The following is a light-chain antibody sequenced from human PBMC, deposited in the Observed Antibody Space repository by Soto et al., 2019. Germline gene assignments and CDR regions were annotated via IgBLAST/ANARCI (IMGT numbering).Light chain of an antibody. CDR2: AAS. CDR1: QAISNY. V-gene: IGKV1-9*01. J-gene: IGKJ4*01. Sequence: DIQLTQSPSFLSASVGDRVTMTCRASQAISNYLAWYQQKPGTAPKLLISAASTLQSGVPSRFSGSGSGTEFTLTISSLQPEDFASYYCQQLNSYLTFGGGTKVEIK. CDR3: QQLNSYLT.